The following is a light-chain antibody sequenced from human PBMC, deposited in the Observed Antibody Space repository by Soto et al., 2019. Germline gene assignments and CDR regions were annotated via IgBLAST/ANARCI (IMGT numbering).Light chain of an antibody. Sequence: EIVLTQSPGTLSLSPGERATLSCRASQSVSGSYLAWYQQKPGQAPRLLIYAASSRATGIPDRFSGSGSGTDFTLTISRLEPEDFAVYYCQQYGSSRTFGQGTKVEI. CDR1: QSVSGSY. V-gene: IGKV3-20*01. J-gene: IGKJ1*01. CDR2: AAS. CDR3: QQYGSSRT.